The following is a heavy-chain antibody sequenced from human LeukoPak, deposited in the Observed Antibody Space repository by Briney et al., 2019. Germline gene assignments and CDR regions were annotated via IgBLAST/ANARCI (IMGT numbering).Heavy chain of an antibody. CDR2: INHSGDT. Sequence: TSETLSLTCAVYGGSLSGDYWSWIRQPPGKGLEWIGEINHSGDTNYSPSLKSRVTISVDTSKNQFSLKMTSVTAADTAVYYCARGPRTAFDYWGQGTLVTVSS. J-gene: IGHJ4*02. CDR3: ARGPRTAFDY. D-gene: IGHD5-18*01. CDR1: GGSLSGDY. V-gene: IGHV4-34*01.